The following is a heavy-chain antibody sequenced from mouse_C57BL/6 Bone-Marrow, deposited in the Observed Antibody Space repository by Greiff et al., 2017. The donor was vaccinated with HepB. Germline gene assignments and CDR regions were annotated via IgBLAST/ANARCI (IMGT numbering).Heavy chain of an antibody. CDR2: IYPGSGST. CDR1: GYTFTSYW. CDR3: ARDRTDGYYRYYFDY. D-gene: IGHD2-3*01. J-gene: IGHJ2*01. V-gene: IGHV1-55*01. Sequence: QVQLQQSGAELVKPGASVKMSCKASGYTFTSYWITWVKQRPGQGLEWIGDIYPGSGSTNYNEKFKSKATLTVDTSSSTAYMQLSSLTSEDSAVYYCARDRTDGYYRYYFDYWGQGTTLTVSS.